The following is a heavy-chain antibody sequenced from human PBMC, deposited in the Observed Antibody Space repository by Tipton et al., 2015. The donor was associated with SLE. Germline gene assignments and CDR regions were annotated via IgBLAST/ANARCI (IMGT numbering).Heavy chain of an antibody. D-gene: IGHD2-8*01. Sequence: SLRLSCAASGFTVSSNYMSWVRQAPGKGLEWVSGINWNGGSTGYADSVKGRFTISRDNAKNSLYLQMNSLRAEDTALYYCAREGCTNGVCYTGGNYFDYWGQGTLVTVSS. CDR1: GFTVSSNY. CDR3: AREGCTNGVCYTGGNYFDY. CDR2: INWNGGST. V-gene: IGHV3-20*04. J-gene: IGHJ4*02.